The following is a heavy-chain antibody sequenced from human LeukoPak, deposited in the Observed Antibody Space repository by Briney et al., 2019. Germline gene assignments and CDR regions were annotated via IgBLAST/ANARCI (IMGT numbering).Heavy chain of an antibody. D-gene: IGHD3-22*01. Sequence: SETLSLTCTVSGGSISNYYWSWIRQPPGKELEWIGYIYYSGSTNYNPSLTSRVTISVDTSKNQFSLNLSSVTAADTAVHYCARPSRTGSGWDAFDIWGQGTMVTVSS. CDR3: ARPSRTGSGWDAFDI. CDR1: GGSISNYY. V-gene: IGHV4-59*08. J-gene: IGHJ3*02. CDR2: IYYSGST.